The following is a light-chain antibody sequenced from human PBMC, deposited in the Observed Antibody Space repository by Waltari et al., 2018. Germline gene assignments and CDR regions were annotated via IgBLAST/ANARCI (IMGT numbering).Light chain of an antibody. CDR2: EAS. J-gene: IGKJ3*01. V-gene: IGKV1-5*03. CDR3: QQLNSHLFT. Sequence: DIQMTQSPSTLSASVGDRVTITCRASQSISTSLAWYKQKKGKAPNLLIFEASTLKSGVPSRFSGSGSGTEFTLTISSLQPDDFATYYCQQLNSHLFTFGPGTTVDIK. CDR1: QSISTS.